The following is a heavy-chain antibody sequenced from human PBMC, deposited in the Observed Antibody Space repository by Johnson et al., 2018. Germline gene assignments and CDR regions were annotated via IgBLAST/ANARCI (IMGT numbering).Heavy chain of an antibody. Sequence: QVQLVQSGAEVKKPGSSVKVSCEASGGTFSSYSFSWLRQVPGQGLEWMGGVITVFKTTTYAQKFQGKITISADESTNTVYMELSSLRSEDTAVYYCAVFFDAGGYILEYWYFGLWGRGTLVTVSS. V-gene: IGHV1-69*01. J-gene: IGHJ2*01. CDR3: AVFFDAGGYILEYWYFGL. CDR2: VITVFKTT. CDR1: GGTFSSYS. D-gene: IGHD3-22*01.